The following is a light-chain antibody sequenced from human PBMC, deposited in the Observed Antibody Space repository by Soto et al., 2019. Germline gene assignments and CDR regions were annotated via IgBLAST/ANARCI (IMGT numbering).Light chain of an antibody. Sequence: QSALTQPASVSGSPGQSITISCTGTSSDVGGYNYVSWYQQHPGKAPKVIIYGVTHRPSGVSNRFSGSKSVNTASLTISGLQAEDEADYYCCSYTTTNTLVFGRGTKLTLL. V-gene: IGLV2-14*01. CDR3: CSYTTTNTLV. CDR1: SSDVGGYNY. CDR2: GVT. J-gene: IGLJ2*01.